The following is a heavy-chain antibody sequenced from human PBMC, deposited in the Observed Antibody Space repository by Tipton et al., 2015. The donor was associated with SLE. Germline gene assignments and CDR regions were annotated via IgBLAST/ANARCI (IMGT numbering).Heavy chain of an antibody. CDR3: AKDRALRTGTTDY. D-gene: IGHD1-7*01. J-gene: IGHJ4*02. Sequence: DSVKGRFTISRDNAKNTVYLQMNSLRAEDTALYYCAKDRALRTGTTDYWGQGTLVTVSS. V-gene: IGHV3-30*02.